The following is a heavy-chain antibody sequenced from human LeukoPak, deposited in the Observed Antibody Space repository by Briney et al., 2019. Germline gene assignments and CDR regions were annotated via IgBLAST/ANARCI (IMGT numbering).Heavy chain of an antibody. Sequence: GGSLRLSCAASGFTFSSYWMSWVRQAPGKGLEWVASIRQDGSEKYCVDSVKGRFTISRDNANNSLYLQMNSLRADDTAVYYCARDIGLRKAAPPGWFDPWGQGALSPSPQ. V-gene: IGHV3-7*01. CDR2: IRQDGSEK. CDR1: GFTFSSYW. J-gene: IGHJ5*02. CDR3: ARDIGLRKAAPPGWFDP. D-gene: IGHD6-6*01.